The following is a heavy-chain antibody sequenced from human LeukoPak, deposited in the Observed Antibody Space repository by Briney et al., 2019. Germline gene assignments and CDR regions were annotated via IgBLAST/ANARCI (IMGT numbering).Heavy chain of an antibody. CDR3: ARAGLPPGKEFDP. D-gene: IGHD4-11*01. J-gene: IGHJ5*02. V-gene: IGHV4-30-2*01. CDR1: GGSISSGGYS. CDR2: IYHSGST. Sequence: SETLSLTCAVSGGSISSGGYSWSWIRQPPGKGLEWIGYIYHSGSTYYNPSLKSRVTISVDRFKNQFSLKLSSVTAADTAVYYCARAGLPPGKEFDPWGQGTLVTVSS.